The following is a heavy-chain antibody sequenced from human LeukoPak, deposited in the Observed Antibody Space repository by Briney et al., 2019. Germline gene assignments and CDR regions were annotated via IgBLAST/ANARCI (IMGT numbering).Heavy chain of an antibody. Sequence: GGSLRLSCAASGFTFSSYAMSWVRPAPGKGLEWVSAIIGSGGSTYYADSVKGRFTISRDNSKNTRYLQMNSLRAEDTAVYYCAKEHYDYVWGSYRFGSFDYWGQGTLVTVSS. CDR3: AKEHYDYVWGSYRFGSFDY. CDR1: GFTFSSYA. V-gene: IGHV3-23*01. D-gene: IGHD3-16*02. CDR2: IIGSGGST. J-gene: IGHJ4*02.